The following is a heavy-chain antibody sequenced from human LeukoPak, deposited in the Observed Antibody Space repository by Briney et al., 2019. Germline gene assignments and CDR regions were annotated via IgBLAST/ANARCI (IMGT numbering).Heavy chain of an antibody. V-gene: IGHV3-23*01. Sequence: GGSLRLSCAASGFTVSDYSMSWVRQAPGKGLEWVSAISGSGSYTDYADSVKGRFTISKDISKNTLYMRMSSLRAEDTAVYFCAKRRYDSSGHFDSWGQGTLVAVSS. D-gene: IGHD3-22*01. CDR2: ISGSGSYT. CDR1: GFTVSDYS. J-gene: IGHJ4*02. CDR3: AKRRYDSSGHFDS.